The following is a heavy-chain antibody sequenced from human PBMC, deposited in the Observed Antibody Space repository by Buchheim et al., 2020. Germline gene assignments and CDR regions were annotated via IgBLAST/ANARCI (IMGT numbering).Heavy chain of an antibody. CDR2: ISGSGATT. Sequence: EVQLVDSGGGLVQPGESLRLSCAASGFSFSGYAMSWVRQAPGKGLEWVSSISGSGATTFNAHSVKGRFTIPRDNSKNMLYLQMNSLRAEDTAVYFCAKGSRGYTNYYFDYWGQGTL. CDR1: GFSFSGYA. CDR3: AKGSRGYTNYYFDY. J-gene: IGHJ4*02. D-gene: IGHD4-11*01. V-gene: IGHV3-23*04.